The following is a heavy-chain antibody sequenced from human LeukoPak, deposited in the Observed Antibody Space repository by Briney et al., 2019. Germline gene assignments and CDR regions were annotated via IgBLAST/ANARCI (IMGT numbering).Heavy chain of an antibody. CDR2: IIPIFGTA. J-gene: IGHJ6*02. CDR1: GGTFSSYA. V-gene: IGHV1-69*13. CDR3: ARDGPQLWSYYYGMDV. Sequence: EASVKVSCKASGGTFSSYAISWVRQAPGQGLEWMGGIIPIFGTANYAQKFQGRVTITADESTSTAYMGLSSLRSEDTAVYYCARDGPQLWSYYYGMDVWGQGTTVTVSS. D-gene: IGHD5-18*01.